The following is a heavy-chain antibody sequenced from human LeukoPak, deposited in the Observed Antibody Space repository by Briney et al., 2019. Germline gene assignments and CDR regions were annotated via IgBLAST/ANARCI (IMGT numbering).Heavy chain of an antibody. J-gene: IGHJ4*02. D-gene: IGHD3-10*01. CDR1: GFTFDDYA. V-gene: IGHV3-9*01. Sequence: GGSLRLSCAASGFTFDDYAMHWVRQAPGKGLEWVSGISWNSGSIGYADSVKGRFTISRDNAKNSLYLQMNSLRDEDTALYYCAKDIGRGLLWFGELLSSLGFDYWGQGTLVTVSS. CDR2: ISWNSGSI. CDR3: AKDIGRGLLWFGELLSSLGFDY.